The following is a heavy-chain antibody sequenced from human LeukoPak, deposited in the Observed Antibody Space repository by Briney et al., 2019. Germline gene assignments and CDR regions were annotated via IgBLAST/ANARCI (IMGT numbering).Heavy chain of an antibody. V-gene: IGHV3-23*01. Sequence: GGSLRLSCAASGFAFSDYDMNWVRQAPGKGLEWVSAISASGGSTYYANSVKGRFTISRDNAKNTLYLQMNSLRADDTAVYYCAKVGYYYGSGSYCLDYWGQGTLVTVSS. CDR2: ISASGGST. D-gene: IGHD3-10*01. CDR1: GFAFSDYD. J-gene: IGHJ4*02. CDR3: AKVGYYYGSGSYCLDY.